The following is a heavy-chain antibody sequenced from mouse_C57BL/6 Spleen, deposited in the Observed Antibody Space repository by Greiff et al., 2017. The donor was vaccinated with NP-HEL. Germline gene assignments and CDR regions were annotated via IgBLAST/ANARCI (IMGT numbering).Heavy chain of an antibody. CDR1: GFTFNTYA. D-gene: IGHD1-1*01. V-gene: IGHV10-3*01. CDR2: IRSKSSNYAT. Sequence: EVQLVESGGGLVQPKGSLKLSCAASGFTFNTYAMHWVRQAPGKGLEWVARIRSKSSNYATYYADSVKDRFTISRDDSQSMLYLQMNNLKTEDSAMYYCVRDRATVVATGAMDYWGQGTSVTVSS. J-gene: IGHJ4*01. CDR3: VRDRATVVATGAMDY.